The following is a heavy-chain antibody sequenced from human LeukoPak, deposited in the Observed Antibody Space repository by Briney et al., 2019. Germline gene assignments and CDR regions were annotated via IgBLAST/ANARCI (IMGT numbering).Heavy chain of an antibody. CDR1: GFTFSSYA. J-gene: IGHJ2*01. D-gene: IGHD6-19*01. V-gene: IGHV3-30-3*01. CDR3: ARDLSAVAGAGFFDL. Sequence: GGSLRLSCAASGFTFSSYAMHWVRQAPGKGLEWVAVISYDGSNKYYADSVKGRFTISRDNSKNTLYLQMNSLRAEDTAVYYCARDLSAVAGAGFFDLWGRGTLVTVSS. CDR2: ISYDGSNK.